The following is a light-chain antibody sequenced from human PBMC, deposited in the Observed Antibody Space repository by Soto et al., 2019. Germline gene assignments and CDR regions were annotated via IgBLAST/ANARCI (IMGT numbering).Light chain of an antibody. CDR2: DAS. CDR3: QQRSNWPPT. CDR1: QSVPSR. Sequence: EIVLTQSPATLSLSPGERATLSCRASQSVPSRIAWYQQKPGQAPRLLIYDASNRATGIPARFSGSGSGTDFTLTLSSLEPEDFAVYYCQQRSNWPPTFGQGTKVDIK. J-gene: IGKJ1*01. V-gene: IGKV3-11*01.